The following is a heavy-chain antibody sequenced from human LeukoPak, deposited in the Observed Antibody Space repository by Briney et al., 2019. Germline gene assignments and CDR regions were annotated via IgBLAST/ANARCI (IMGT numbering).Heavy chain of an antibody. V-gene: IGHV3-23*01. J-gene: IGHJ4*02. CDR2: ITGGGGST. CDR1: GFTVSSNY. CDR3: AKDFGTIAVAGE. Sequence: GGSLRLSCAASGFTVSSNYMSWVRQAPGKGLEWVSAITGGGGSTYYADSVKGRFTISRDNSKNTLYLQMNSLRAEDTAVYYCAKDFGTIAVAGEWGQGTLVTVSS. D-gene: IGHD6-19*01.